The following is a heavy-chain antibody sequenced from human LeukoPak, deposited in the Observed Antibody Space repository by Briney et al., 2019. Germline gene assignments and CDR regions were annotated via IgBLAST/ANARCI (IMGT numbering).Heavy chain of an antibody. J-gene: IGHJ4*02. V-gene: IGHV3-64*01. D-gene: IGHD3-3*01. Sequence: GSLRLSCAASGFTFSTYALHWVRQAPGKGLEYVSSITSNGDNTYYASSVEGRVTISRDNSKNTLYLEMGSLRTEDMAEYYCARDRMGVGDYWGQGTLVTVSS. CDR2: ITSNGDNT. CDR3: ARDRMGVGDY. CDR1: GFTFSTYA.